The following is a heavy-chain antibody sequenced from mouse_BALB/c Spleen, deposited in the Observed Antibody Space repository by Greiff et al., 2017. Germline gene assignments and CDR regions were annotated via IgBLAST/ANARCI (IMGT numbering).Heavy chain of an antibody. CDR1: GYTFTSYW. J-gene: IGHJ1*01. CDR2: INPSNGRT. V-gene: IGHV1S81*02. Sequence: QVQLQQPGAELVKPGASVKLSCKASGYTFTSYWVHWVKQRPGQGLEWIGEINPSNGRTNYNAKFKSKATLTVDKSSSTAYMQLRSLTSEDSAVYYCARHGNGYFDDWGAGTAVTVSS. CDR3: ARHGNGYFDD. D-gene: IGHD2-1*01.